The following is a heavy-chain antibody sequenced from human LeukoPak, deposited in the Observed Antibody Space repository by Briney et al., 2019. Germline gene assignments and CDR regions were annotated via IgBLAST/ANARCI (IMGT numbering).Heavy chain of an antibody. CDR2: SYSSGNT. CDR3: ASHSGSYCTHGVCSNDAFDI. Sequence: ASETLSLTCTVAGASISSYDWSWIRQPPGKGLEWIGHSYSSGNTNYNPSLKSRVTISIDTSKNHFSLRLRSVTAADTAVYYCASHSGSYCTHGVCSNDAFDIWGQGTMVTVSS. J-gene: IGHJ3*02. D-gene: IGHD2-8*01. V-gene: IGHV4-4*09. CDR1: GASISSYD.